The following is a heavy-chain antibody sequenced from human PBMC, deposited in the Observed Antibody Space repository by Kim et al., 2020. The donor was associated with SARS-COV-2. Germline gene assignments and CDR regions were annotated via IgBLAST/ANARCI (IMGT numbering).Heavy chain of an antibody. CDR2: ISGSGGSK. V-gene: IGHV3-23*01. Sequence: GGSLRLSCAASGFTFSSYAMSWVRQAPGKGLEWVSAISGSGGSKYYADSVKGQFTISRDNSKNTLYLQMNSLRAEDTAVYYCAKDGKVLLWFGESYYDYWGQGTLVTVSS. CDR1: GFTFSSYA. D-gene: IGHD3-10*01. CDR3: AKDGKVLLWFGESYYDY. J-gene: IGHJ4*02.